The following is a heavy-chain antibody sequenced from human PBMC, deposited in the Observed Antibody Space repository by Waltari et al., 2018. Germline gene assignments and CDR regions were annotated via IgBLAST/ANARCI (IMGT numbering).Heavy chain of an antibody. D-gene: IGHD6-13*01. CDR3: ARLVAAAGTGGYYFDY. J-gene: IGHJ4*02. CDR2: SDPGDSDT. CDR1: GYSFTSYW. V-gene: IGHV5-51*03. Sequence: EVQLVQSGAEVKKPGESLKISCKGSGYSFTSYWIGWVRQMPGKGLEWMGISDPGDSDTRYSPSFQGQVTSSADKSISTAYLQWSSLKAADTAMYYCARLVAAAGTGGYYFDYWGQGTLVTVSS.